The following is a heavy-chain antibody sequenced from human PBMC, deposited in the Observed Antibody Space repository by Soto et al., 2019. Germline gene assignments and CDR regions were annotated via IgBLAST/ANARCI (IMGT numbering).Heavy chain of an antibody. J-gene: IGHJ4*02. Sequence: PSETLSLTCTVSGGSVSTENQYWSWVRQFPGKAPEWIGHIYYTGSTNYKPSLKSRVTISLDTSKNQFSLKFSSVTAADTAVYFCARAVYYYRGPYTYYATDYWGQGTLVTVSS. D-gene: IGHD3-10*01. CDR2: IYYTGST. CDR1: GGSVSTENQY. V-gene: IGHV4-61*01. CDR3: ARAVYYYRGPYTYYATDY.